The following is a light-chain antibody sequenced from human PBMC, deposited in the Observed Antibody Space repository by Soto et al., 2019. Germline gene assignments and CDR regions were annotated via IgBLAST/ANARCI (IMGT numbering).Light chain of an antibody. V-gene: IGLV2-14*03. CDR1: SSDIGGYDY. Sequence: VLTQPASVAGFPGQSITISCTGTSSDIGGYDYVSWYQQHPGKAPKLIIYDVSGRPSGVSNRFSGSKSANTASLTISGLQAEDEADYHCSSYTSTSAPYVFGTGTKVTVL. CDR2: DVS. CDR3: SSYTSTSAPYV. J-gene: IGLJ1*01.